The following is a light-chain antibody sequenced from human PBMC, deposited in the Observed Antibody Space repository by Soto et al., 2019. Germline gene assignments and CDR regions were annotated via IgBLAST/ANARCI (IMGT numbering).Light chain of an antibody. V-gene: IGKV3D-7*01. CDR3: QQDYNLPPT. CDR2: GAS. J-gene: IGKJ1*01. Sequence: PGKRVTLSCKTSQSVSSSYLTWYQQKPGQAPRLLVYGASTRATGIPARFSGSGSGTDFTLTISSLQPEDFAVYYCQQDYNLPPTFGQGTKVDIK. CDR1: QSVSSSY.